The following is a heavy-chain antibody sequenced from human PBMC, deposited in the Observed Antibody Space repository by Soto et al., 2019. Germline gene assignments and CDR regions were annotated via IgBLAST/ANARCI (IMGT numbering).Heavy chain of an antibody. D-gene: IGHD6-19*01. CDR1: GFTFSTFA. V-gene: IGHV3-30*03. CDR2: ISNDGITK. CDR3: YSSGW. J-gene: IGHJ4*02. Sequence: QVQLVESGGGVVQPGRSLRLSCAASGFTFSTFAMHWVRQALGKGLEWVALISNDGITKYYAESVKGRFTISRDNSTNPLYPEMDSLRPEDTSVYYAYSSGWWGQGPRVTVSS.